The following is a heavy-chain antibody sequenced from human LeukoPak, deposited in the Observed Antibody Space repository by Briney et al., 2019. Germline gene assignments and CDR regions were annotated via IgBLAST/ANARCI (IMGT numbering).Heavy chain of an antibody. CDR3: ARQGDSSGYYPSLFDY. Sequence: GESLKISCKGSGYSFTSYWIGWVRQMPGKGLEWMGIIYPGDSDTRYSPSFQGQVTISADKSISTAYPQWSSLKASDTAMYYCARQGDSSGYYPSLFDYWGQGTLVTVSS. CDR1: GYSFTSYW. CDR2: IYPGDSDT. D-gene: IGHD3-22*01. J-gene: IGHJ4*02. V-gene: IGHV5-51*01.